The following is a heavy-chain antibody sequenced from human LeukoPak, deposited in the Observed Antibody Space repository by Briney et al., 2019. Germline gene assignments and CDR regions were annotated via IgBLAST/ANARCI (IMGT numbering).Heavy chain of an antibody. J-gene: IGHJ4*02. Sequence: SETLSLTCTVSGGSISSDYWIWIRHPPGKGLEWIGYIYYSGGTNYNPPLKSRVTISVDTSKNQFSLELRSVTAADTAVYYCARGEGSITAAGTIDYWGQGTLVTVSS. V-gene: IGHV4-59*01. CDR3: ARGEGSITAAGTIDY. CDR2: IYYSGGT. D-gene: IGHD6-13*01. CDR1: GGSISSDY.